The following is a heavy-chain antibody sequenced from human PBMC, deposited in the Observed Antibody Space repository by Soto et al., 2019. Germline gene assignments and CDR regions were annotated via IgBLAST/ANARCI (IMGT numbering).Heavy chain of an antibody. Sequence: SLRLSCAAPGFIFSNFGMHWVRQAPGKGLEWVAVIWYDGSNGYYADSVKGRFTISKDNSKSTLYLQMNSLRAEDTAVYYCARDDIPGIAVSTYGMDVWGQGTTVTVSS. CDR3: ARDDIPGIAVSTYGMDV. V-gene: IGHV3-33*01. CDR1: GFIFSNFG. J-gene: IGHJ6*02. D-gene: IGHD6-19*01. CDR2: IWYDGSNG.